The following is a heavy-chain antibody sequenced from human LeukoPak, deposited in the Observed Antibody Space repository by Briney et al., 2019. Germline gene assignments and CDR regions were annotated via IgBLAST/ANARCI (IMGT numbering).Heavy chain of an antibody. CDR3: ARCGNDVRSGLRYYYYGMDV. CDR2: INSRGTTI. D-gene: IGHD1-1*01. J-gene: IGHJ6*02. Sequence: GGSLRLSCAASGFTFSSYEMNCVRQAPGKGLEWVSYINSRGTTIYYADSVKGRLTISRDNARNSLYLQMNSLSAEDTAVYYCARCGNDVRSGLRYYYYGMDVWGQGTTVTVSS. CDR1: GFTFSSYE. V-gene: IGHV3-48*03.